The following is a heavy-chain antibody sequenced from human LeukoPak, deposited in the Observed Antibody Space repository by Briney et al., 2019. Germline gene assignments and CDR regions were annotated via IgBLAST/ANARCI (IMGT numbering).Heavy chain of an antibody. CDR3: ARWGQLWWFDY. CDR2: IYYSGST. J-gene: IGHJ4*02. Sequence: SETLSLTCTVSGGSISSYYWSWIRQPPGEGLEWIGYIYYSGSTNYNPSLKSRVTISVDTSKNQFSLKLSSVTAADTAVYYCARWGQLWWFDYWGQGTLVTVSS. D-gene: IGHD5-18*01. V-gene: IGHV4-59*01. CDR1: GGSISSYY.